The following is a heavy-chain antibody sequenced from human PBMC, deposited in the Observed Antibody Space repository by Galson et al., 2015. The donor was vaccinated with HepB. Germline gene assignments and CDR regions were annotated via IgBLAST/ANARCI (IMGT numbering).Heavy chain of an antibody. D-gene: IGHD6-19*01. CDR2: IYTSGST. Sequence: TLSLTCTVSGGSISSGSYYWSWIRQPAGTGLEWIGRIYTSGSTNYNPSLKSRVTMSVDTSKNQFSLKLSSVTAADTAVYYCASSEQWLVNFTYWGQGTLVTVSS. V-gene: IGHV4-61*02. J-gene: IGHJ4*02. CDR3: ASSEQWLVNFTY. CDR1: GGSISSGSYY.